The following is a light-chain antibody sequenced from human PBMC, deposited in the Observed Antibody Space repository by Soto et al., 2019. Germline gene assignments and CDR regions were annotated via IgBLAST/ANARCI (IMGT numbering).Light chain of an antibody. CDR2: GAS. CDR1: QSVSSN. Sequence: EIVMTQSPATLSVSPGERATLSCRASQSVSSNLAWYQQKPGQAPRLLIYGASTRATGIPARFSGSRSGTEFTLTSSSLQSEYFAFYYCQQYNKWPYTFGQGTKLEIK. J-gene: IGKJ2*01. CDR3: QQYNKWPYT. V-gene: IGKV3-15*01.